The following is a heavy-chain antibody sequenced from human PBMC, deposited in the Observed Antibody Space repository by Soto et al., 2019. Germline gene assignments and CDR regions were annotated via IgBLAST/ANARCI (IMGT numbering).Heavy chain of an antibody. J-gene: IGHJ5*02. D-gene: IGHD3-10*02. CDR2: IYYSGGT. Sequence: PSETLSLTCTVSGGSISSSSYYWGWIRQPPGKGLEWIGSIYYSGGTYYNPSLKSRVTMSVDTSKNQFSLKLSSVTAADTAVYYCAQGCSRPHPYNWLDPWGQGTLVTVSS. V-gene: IGHV4-39*01. CDR1: GGSISSSSYY. CDR3: AQGCSRPHPYNWLDP.